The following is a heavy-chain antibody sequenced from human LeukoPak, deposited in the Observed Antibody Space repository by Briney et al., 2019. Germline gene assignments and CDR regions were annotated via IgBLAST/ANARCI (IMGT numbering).Heavy chain of an antibody. V-gene: IGHV1-2*02. J-gene: IGHJ4*02. Sequence: ASVKVSCKASGHTFTGYYMHWVRQAPGQGLEWMGWINPNSGGTNYAQKFQGRVTMTRDTSISTAYMELSRLRSDDTAVYYCARDQARTTTWYLYMNYWGQGTLVTVSS. CDR3: ARDQARTTTWYLYMNY. D-gene: IGHD3/OR15-3a*01. CDR2: INPNSGGT. CDR1: GHTFTGYY.